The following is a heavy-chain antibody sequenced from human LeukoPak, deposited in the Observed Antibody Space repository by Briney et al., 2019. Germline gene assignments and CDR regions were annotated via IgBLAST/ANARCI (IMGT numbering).Heavy chain of an antibody. D-gene: IGHD3-10*01. V-gene: IGHV3-30*02. CDR1: GFTFSSYG. CDR3: VKPDPRNYGSGSALDP. J-gene: IGHJ5*02. Sequence: GGSLRLSCAASGFTFSSYGMHWVRQAPGKGLEWVAFIRYDGSNKYYADSVKGRFTISRDNSKNTLYLQMNSLRAEDTAVYYCVKPDPRNYGSGSALDPWGQGTLVTVSS. CDR2: IRYDGSNK.